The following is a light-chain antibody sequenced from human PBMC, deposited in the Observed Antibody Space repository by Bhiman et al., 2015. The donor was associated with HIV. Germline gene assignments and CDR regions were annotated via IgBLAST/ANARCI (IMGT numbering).Light chain of an antibody. CDR3: SSLTSSLTYV. J-gene: IGLJ1*01. CDR2: DVS. V-gene: IGLV2-14*03. CDR1: SSDVGDYNF. Sequence: QSALTQPASVSGSPGQSITISCTGTSSDVGDYNFVSWYQQHPGKAPKLMIYDVSNRPSGVSNRFSGSKSDNTASLTISGLQAEDEADYYCSSLTSSLTYVFGTGTNVTVL.